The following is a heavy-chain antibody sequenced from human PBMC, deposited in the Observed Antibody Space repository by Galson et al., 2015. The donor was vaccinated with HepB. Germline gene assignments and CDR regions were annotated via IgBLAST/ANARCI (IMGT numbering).Heavy chain of an antibody. CDR2: ISYDGSNK. CDR1: GFTFSSYG. D-gene: IGHD6-19*01. Sequence: SLRLSCAASGFTFSSYGMHWVRQAPGKGLERVAVISYDGSNKYYADSVKGRFTISRDNSKNTLYLQMNSLRAEDTAVYYCAKDWRIAVAGTNYWGQGTLVTVSS. J-gene: IGHJ4*02. CDR3: AKDWRIAVAGTNY. V-gene: IGHV3-30*18.